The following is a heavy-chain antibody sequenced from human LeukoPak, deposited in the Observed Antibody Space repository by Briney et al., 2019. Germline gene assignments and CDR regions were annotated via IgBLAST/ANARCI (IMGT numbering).Heavy chain of an antibody. D-gene: IGHD2-15*01. CDR2: IYTSGTI. CDR3: ASNSGAYSAFDI. CDR1: GGSISSYY. V-gene: IGHV4-4*07. Sequence: PSETLSLTCTVSGGSISSYYWSWIRQPAGTALEWIGRIYTSGTITYNPSLKSRVTMSVDTSKNQFSLKLSSVTAADTAVYYCASNSGAYSAFDIWGQGTMVTVSS. J-gene: IGHJ3*02.